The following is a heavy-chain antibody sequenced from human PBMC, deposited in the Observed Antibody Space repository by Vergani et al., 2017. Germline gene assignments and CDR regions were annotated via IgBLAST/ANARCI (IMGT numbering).Heavy chain of an antibody. J-gene: IGHJ6*03. CDR3: ARVSSNYASYYYYYMDV. CDR1: GFTFSSYG. D-gene: IGHD4-11*01. CDR2: IWYDGSNK. Sequence: VQLVESGGGVVQPGRSLRLSCAASGFTFSSYGMHWVRQAPGKGLEWVAVIWYDGSNKYYADSVKGRFTISRDNSKNTLYLQMNGLRAEDTAVYYCARVSSNYASYYYYYMDVWGKGTTVTVSS. V-gene: IGHV3-33*01.